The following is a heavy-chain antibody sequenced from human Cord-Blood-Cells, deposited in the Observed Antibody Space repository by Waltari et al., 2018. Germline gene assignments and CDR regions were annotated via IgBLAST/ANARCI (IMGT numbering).Heavy chain of an antibody. CDR1: GGSFSGYY. CDR3: ARGGERGMFVGVYYFDY. Sequence: QVQLQQRGAGLLKPSETLSLTCAVYGGSFSGYYWSLIRQPPGKGREWIGEINHSGSTNYNPALKSGVTISVDTSKNQFCLKLSSVTAADTAVYYCARGGERGMFVGVYYFDYWGQGTLVTVSS. V-gene: IGHV4-34*01. J-gene: IGHJ4*02. D-gene: IGHD7-27*01. CDR2: INHSGST.